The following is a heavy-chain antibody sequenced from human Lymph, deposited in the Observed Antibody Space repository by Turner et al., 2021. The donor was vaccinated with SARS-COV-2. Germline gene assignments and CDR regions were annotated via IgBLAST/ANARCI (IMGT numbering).Heavy chain of an antibody. J-gene: IGHJ4*02. CDR3: AKDRGGEQLVRLFDY. CDR1: GFPFDDYA. CDR2: ISWNSGSI. V-gene: IGHV3-9*01. D-gene: IGHD6-6*01. Sequence: EVQLVESGGGLVQPARSLILSCAASGFPFDDYAMHWVRQAPGKGLEWVSGISWNSGSIGYADSVKGRFTISRDNAKNSLYLQMNSLRAEDTALYYCAKDRGGEQLVRLFDYWGQGTLVTVSS.